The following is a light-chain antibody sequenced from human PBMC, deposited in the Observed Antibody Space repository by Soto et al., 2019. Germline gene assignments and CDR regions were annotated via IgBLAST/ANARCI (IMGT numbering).Light chain of an antibody. J-gene: IGKJ4*01. CDR3: QQYSDYSAHGLT. CDR1: QPVITS. V-gene: IGKV1-5*01. Sequence: DIQLTQSPSALSASIGDRVTITCRASQPVITSLAWYQHKPGEAPKLLIYDASILQTGVPSRFSGYASGTEFTLTITSVQPDDFATYYCQQYSDYSAHGLTFGG. CDR2: DAS.